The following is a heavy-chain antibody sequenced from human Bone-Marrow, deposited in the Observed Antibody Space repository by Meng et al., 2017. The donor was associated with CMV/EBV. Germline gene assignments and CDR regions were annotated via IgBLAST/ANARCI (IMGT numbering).Heavy chain of an antibody. J-gene: IGHJ4*02. CDR1: GFTFSSYG. CDR3: AKDRNRDVVVVPAAIPDS. Sequence: GGSLRLSCAASGFTFSSYGMHWVRQAPGKGLEWVAFIRYDGSNKYYADSVKGRFTISRDNSKNTLYLQMNSLRAEDTAVYYCAKDRNRDVVVVPAAIPDSWGQGTVVTVSS. CDR2: IRYDGSNK. D-gene: IGHD2-2*02. V-gene: IGHV3-30*02.